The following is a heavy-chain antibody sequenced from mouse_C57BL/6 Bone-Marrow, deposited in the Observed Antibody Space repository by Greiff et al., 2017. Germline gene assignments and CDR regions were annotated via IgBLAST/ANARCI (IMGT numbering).Heavy chain of an antibody. CDR2: ISSGGSYT. D-gene: IGHD1-1*01. V-gene: IGHV5-6*01. J-gene: IGHJ4*01. CDR1: GFTFSSYG. CDR3: ARPHYYGSSRYYAMDY. Sequence: EVQLQESGGDLVKPGGSLKLSCAASGFTFSSYGMSWVRQTPDKRLEWVATISSGGSYTYSPDSVKGRFTISRDNAKNTLYLQMSSLKSEDTAMYYSARPHYYGSSRYYAMDYWGQGTSGTVSS.